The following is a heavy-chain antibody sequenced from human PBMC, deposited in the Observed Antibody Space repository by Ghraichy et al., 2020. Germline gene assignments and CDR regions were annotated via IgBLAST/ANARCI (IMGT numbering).Heavy chain of an antibody. CDR2: INHSGST. V-gene: IGHV4-34*01. J-gene: IGHJ4*02. CDR1: GGSFSGYY. D-gene: IGHD2-2*01. Sequence: LSLTCAVYGGSFSGYYWSWIRQPPGKGLEWIGEINHSGSTNYNPSLKSRVTISVDTSKNQFSLKLSSVTAADTAVYYCARGKNCSSTSCPGVYFDYWGQGTLVTVSS. CDR3: ARGKNCSSTSCPGVYFDY.